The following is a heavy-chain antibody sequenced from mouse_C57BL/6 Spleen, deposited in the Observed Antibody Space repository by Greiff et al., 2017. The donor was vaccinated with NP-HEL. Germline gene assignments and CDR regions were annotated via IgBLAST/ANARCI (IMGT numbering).Heavy chain of an antibody. Sequence: VQLQQSGPELVKPGASVKMSCKASGYTFTDYNMHWVKQSHGKSLEWIGYINPNNGGTSYNQKFKGKATLTVNKSSSTAYMELRSLTSEDSAVYYCARTQYDRYYAMDYWGQGTSVTVSS. CDR1: GYTFTDYN. CDR3: ARTQYDRYYAMDY. CDR2: INPNNGGT. J-gene: IGHJ4*01. D-gene: IGHD2-3*01. V-gene: IGHV1-22*01.